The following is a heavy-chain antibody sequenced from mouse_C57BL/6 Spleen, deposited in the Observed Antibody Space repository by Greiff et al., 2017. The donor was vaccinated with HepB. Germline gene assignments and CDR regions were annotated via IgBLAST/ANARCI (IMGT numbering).Heavy chain of an antibody. D-gene: IGHD1-1*01. V-gene: IGHV1-18*01. CDR2: INPNNGGT. J-gene: IGHJ2*01. Sequence: EVQLQQSGPELVKPGASVKIPCKASGYTFTDYNMDWVKQSHGKSLEWIGDINPNNGGTIYNQKFKGKATLTVDKSSSTAYMELRSLTSEDTAVYYCARLDYYGRFYYFDYWGQGTTLTVSS. CDR3: ARLDYYGRFYYFDY. CDR1: GYTFTDYN.